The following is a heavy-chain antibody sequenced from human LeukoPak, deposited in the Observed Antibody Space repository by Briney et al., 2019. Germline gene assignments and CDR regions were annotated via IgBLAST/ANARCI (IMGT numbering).Heavy chain of an antibody. Sequence: GGSLRLSCAASGFTFSSHNMNWVRQAPGKGLEWVSSITSSGNDIYYADSVKGGFTVSSDNAKNSLQLQINSLRAEDTAVYYCARGWYSIGWFEYWGQGTLVTVSS. J-gene: IGHJ4*02. CDR3: ARGWYSIGWFEY. D-gene: IGHD6-19*01. CDR1: GFTFSSHN. V-gene: IGHV3-21*01. CDR2: ITSSGNDI.